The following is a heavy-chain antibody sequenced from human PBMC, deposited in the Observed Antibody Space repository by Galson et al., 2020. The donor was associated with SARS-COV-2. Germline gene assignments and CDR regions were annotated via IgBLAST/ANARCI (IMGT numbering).Heavy chain of an antibody. CDR2: ISGTGGSP. J-gene: IGHJ4*02. V-gene: IGHV3-23*01. Sequence: GESLKISCAASGFTFSRYAMTWVRQAPGKGLEWVSGISGTGGSPSYADSVKGRFTLSRDISKNTLYLQMNSLRAEDTAVYYCAKDARLYDSSGYHQGYYFDYWCQGTLVTVSS. CDR3: AKDARLYDSSGYHQGYYFDY. D-gene: IGHD3-22*01. CDR1: GFTFSRYA.